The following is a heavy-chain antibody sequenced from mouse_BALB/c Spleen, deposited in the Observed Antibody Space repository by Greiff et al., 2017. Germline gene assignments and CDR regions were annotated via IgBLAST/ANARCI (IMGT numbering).Heavy chain of an antibody. CDR3: ARLSSGDGFAY. Sequence: QVQLQQSAAELARPGASVKMSCKASGYTFTSYTMHWVKQRPGQGLEWIGYINPSSGYTEYNQKFKDKTTLTADKSSSTAYMQLSSLTSEDSAVYYCARLSSGDGFAYWGQGTLVTVSA. V-gene: IGHV1-4*02. J-gene: IGHJ3*01. D-gene: IGHD3-1*01. CDR2: INPSSGYT. CDR1: GYTFTSYT.